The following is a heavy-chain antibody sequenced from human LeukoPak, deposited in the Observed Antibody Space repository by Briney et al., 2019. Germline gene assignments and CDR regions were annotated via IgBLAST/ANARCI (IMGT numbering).Heavy chain of an antibody. CDR2: INPNSGGT. CDR1: GYTFTGYY. D-gene: IGHD3-10*01. J-gene: IGHJ6*03. Sequence: ASVKVSCKASGYTFTGYYMHWVRQAPGQGLEWMGWINPNSGGTNYAQKFQGRVTMTRDTSISTAYMELSRLRSDDTAVYYCARDLGVRPYYYYYMDVWGKGTTVTVSS. CDR3: ARDLGVRPYYYYYMDV. V-gene: IGHV1-2*02.